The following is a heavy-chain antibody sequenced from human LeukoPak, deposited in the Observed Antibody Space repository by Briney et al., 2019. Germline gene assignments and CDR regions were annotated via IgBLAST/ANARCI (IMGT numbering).Heavy chain of an antibody. CDR1: GFTFSNYA. J-gene: IGHJ1*01. CDR2: ISGSGDST. D-gene: IGHD2-21*02. Sequence: GGSLRLSCAASGFTFSNYAMSWVRQAPGKGLEWVSSISGSGDSTFYADPVKGRFTISRDNSKNTLYLQMNSLRAEDTAVYYCAKDTDSWNIVVVTAIEYFQHWGQGTLVTVSS. V-gene: IGHV3-23*01. CDR3: AKDTDSWNIVVVTAIEYFQH.